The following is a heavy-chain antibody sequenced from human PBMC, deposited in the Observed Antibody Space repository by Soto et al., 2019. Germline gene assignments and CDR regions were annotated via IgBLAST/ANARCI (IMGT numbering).Heavy chain of an antibody. V-gene: IGHV4-34*01. Sequence: QVQLQQWGAGLLKPSETLSLTCAVNTEAFSNYYWSWIRQPPGKGLEWVREINDSGNTNYSPSLKGRATISVDTSKNQFSLKLASVTAADTAIYYCVGGRGRLVGFDYWGQGTLGTVSS. CDR2: INDSGNT. CDR1: TEAFSNYY. D-gene: IGHD2-8*02. J-gene: IGHJ4*02. CDR3: VGGRGRLVGFDY.